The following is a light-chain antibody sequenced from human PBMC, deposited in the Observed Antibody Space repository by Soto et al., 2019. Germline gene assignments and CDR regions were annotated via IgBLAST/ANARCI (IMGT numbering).Light chain of an antibody. V-gene: IGKV3-11*01. CDR1: QSVTTY. CDR2: DAS. Sequence: EIVLTQSPATLSLSPGERATLSCRASQSVTTYLAWYQQKPGQAPRLLIYDASNRATGIPARFSGSGSGTDFTLTVSSLEPEDSAVYYCQQCVAWPLLTIGGGTKVEL. J-gene: IGKJ4*01. CDR3: QQCVAWPLLT.